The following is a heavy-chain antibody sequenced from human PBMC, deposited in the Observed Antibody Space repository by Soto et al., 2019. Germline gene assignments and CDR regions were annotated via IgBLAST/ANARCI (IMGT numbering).Heavy chain of an antibody. Sequence: QITLRESGPSLVKPTETLTLTCTFSGFSLTTTGVGVGWIRQPPGKALEWLAVVFWDDGERYSPSLKSRVTIAKDTSKHQVVLTMINLDPVETPTYYCKQIYRSGSWGWYFHSWDPGTLVTVAS. CDR2: VFWDDGE. D-gene: IGHD1-26*01. V-gene: IGHV2-5*02. CDR3: KQIYRSGSWGWYFHS. CDR1: GFSLTTTGVG. J-gene: IGHJ4*02.